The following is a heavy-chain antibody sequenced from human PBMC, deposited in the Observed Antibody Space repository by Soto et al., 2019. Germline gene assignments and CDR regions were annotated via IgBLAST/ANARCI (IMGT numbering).Heavy chain of an antibody. CDR2: IHYSGNT. CDR3: ARVVGGVIDY. V-gene: IGHV4-59*01. J-gene: IGHJ4*02. CDR1: GGSISSYY. Sequence: PSETLSLPCTVSGGSISSYYWSWIRQPPGKGLEWIGYIHYSGNTNYNSSLKSRVTISIDTSKNQFSLKLSSVTAADTAVYYCARVVGGVIDYWGRGTLVTVSS. D-gene: IGHD2-2*01.